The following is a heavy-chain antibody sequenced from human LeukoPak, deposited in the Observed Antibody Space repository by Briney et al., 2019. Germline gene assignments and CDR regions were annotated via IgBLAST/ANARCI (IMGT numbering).Heavy chain of an antibody. Sequence: SETLSLTCTVSGASISSYYWSWIRQPAGKGLEWIGRFYTSGSTNYNPSLKSRVTMSVDTSKNQFSLNLNSVTAADSAPYFCASSLDASGWYFGVYWGQGTLVTVSS. D-gene: IGHD6-19*01. CDR3: ASSLDASGWYFGVY. CDR1: GASISSYY. CDR2: FYTSGST. V-gene: IGHV4-4*07. J-gene: IGHJ4*02.